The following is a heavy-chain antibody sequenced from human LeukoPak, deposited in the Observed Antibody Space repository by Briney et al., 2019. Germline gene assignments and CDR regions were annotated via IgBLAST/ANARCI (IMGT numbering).Heavy chain of an antibody. D-gene: IGHD3-9*01. CDR1: GYTFTSYG. CDR3: ARMVLRYFDWLLDYYGMDV. V-gene: IGHV1-18*01. Sequence: ASVKVSCKASGYTFTSYGISWVRQAPGQGLEWMGWISAYNGNTNYAQKLQGRVTMTTDTSTSTAYMELRGLRSDDTAVYYCARMVLRYFDWLLDYYGMDVWGQGTTVTVSS. CDR2: ISAYNGNT. J-gene: IGHJ6*02.